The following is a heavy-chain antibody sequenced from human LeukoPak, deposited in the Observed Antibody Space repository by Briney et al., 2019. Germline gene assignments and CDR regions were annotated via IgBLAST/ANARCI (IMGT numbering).Heavy chain of an antibody. CDR1: GFTFSSYS. Sequence: GGSLRLSCAASGFTFSSYSMNWVRQAPGKGLEWVSSISSSSSYIYYADSVKGRFTISRDNAKNSLYLQMNSLRAEDTAVYYCARDADGFGVVGNYMDVWGKGTTVTVSS. CDR3: ARDADGFGVVGNYMDV. CDR2: ISSSSSYI. V-gene: IGHV3-21*01. J-gene: IGHJ6*03. D-gene: IGHD3-3*01.